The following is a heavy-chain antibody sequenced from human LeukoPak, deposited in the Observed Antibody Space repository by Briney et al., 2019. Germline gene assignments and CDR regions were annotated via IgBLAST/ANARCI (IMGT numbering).Heavy chain of an antibody. CDR2: IEQDGSEK. V-gene: IGHV3-7*04. D-gene: IGHD3-10*01. J-gene: IGHJ3*02. Sequence: GGSLRLSCAASGFTFSSYWMSWVRQAPGKGLEWVANIEQDGSEKYYVDSVKGRFTISRDNAKNSLYLQMNSLRAEDTAVYYCARSHYYGSRGAFDIWGQGTMVTVSS. CDR3: ARSHYYGSRGAFDI. CDR1: GFTFSSYW.